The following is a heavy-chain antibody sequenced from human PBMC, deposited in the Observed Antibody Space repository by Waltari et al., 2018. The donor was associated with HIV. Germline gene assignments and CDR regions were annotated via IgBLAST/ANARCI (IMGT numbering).Heavy chain of an antibody. CDR2: IIPILGIA. CDR1: GGTFSSYA. CDR3: ARESGCSSTSCYVGPGGDV. V-gene: IGHV1-69*04. D-gene: IGHD2-2*01. Sequence: QVQLVQSGAEVKKPGSSVKVSCKASGGTFSSYAISWVRQAPGQGLEWMGRIIPILGIANYAQKYQGRVTMTADKSTSTAYMELSSLRSEDTAVYYCARESGCSSTSCYVGPGGDVWGQGTTVTVSS. J-gene: IGHJ6*02.